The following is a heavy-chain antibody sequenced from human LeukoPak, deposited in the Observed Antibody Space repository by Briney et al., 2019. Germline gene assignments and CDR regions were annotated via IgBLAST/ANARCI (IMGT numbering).Heavy chain of an antibody. Sequence: GESLKISCQGSEYSFTNYWIGWVRQMPGKGLEWMGIIYPDDSDTRYSPSFQGQVTISADKSISTAYLQWSSLKASDTAMYYCARGSDGSGSYYNVFGFDYWGQGTLVTVSS. CDR3: ARGSDGSGSYYNVFGFDY. CDR1: EYSFTNYW. V-gene: IGHV5-51*01. CDR2: IYPDDSDT. J-gene: IGHJ4*02. D-gene: IGHD3-10*01.